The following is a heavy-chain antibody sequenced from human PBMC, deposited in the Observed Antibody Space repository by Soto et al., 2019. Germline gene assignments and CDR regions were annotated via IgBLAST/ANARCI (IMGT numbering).Heavy chain of an antibody. J-gene: IGHJ3*02. CDR2: ISDGGDLT. CDR1: GFAFSSHP. D-gene: IGHD6-6*01. Sequence: GGSLRLSCAASGFAFSSHPMSWVRQTPERGLEWVSGISDGGDLTYNADSVKGRFTISRDNSKNTLFLQMNSLRVEDTGIYYCARRAFGSSRSFDIWGQGTMVTVSS. CDR3: ARRAFGSSRSFDI. V-gene: IGHV3-23*01.